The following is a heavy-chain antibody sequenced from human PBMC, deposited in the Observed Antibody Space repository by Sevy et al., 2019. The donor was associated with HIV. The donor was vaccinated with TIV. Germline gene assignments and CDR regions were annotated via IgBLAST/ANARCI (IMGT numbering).Heavy chain of an antibody. CDR3: ARELRVDTALDTYYYYMDV. Sequence: ASVKVSCKASGYTFSSYGISWVRQAPGQGLEWMGWISGRNGNTNYAQMLQGRVTMTTDTSTSTAYMERRSLRSDDTAVYYCARELRVDTALDTYYYYMDVWGKGTTVTVSS. J-gene: IGHJ6*03. CDR2: ISGRNGNT. D-gene: IGHD5-18*01. V-gene: IGHV1-18*04. CDR1: GYTFSSYG.